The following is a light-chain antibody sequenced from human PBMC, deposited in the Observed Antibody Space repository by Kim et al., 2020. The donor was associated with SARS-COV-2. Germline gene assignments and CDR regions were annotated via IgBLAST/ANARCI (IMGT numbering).Light chain of an antibody. CDR3: QAWDSSTYV. CDR1: KLGDKY. V-gene: IGLV3-1*01. J-gene: IGLJ1*01. CDR2: QDN. Sequence: SYELTQPPSVSVFPGQTASITCSGDKLGDKYASWYQQKSGQSPVLVIYQDNKQPSGIPERFSGSNSGNTATLTISGTQAMDEADYYCQAWDSSTYVFGPG.